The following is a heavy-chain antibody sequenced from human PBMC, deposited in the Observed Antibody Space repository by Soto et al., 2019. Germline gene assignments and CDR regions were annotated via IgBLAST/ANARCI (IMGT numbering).Heavy chain of an antibody. CDR1: GFTFSSYG. D-gene: IGHD1-26*01. Sequence: QVQLVESGGGVVQPGRSLRLSCAASGFTFSSYGMYWVRQAPGKGLEWVAIISYDGSNTYYADSVKGRFTISRDNSKNTLYLQMNSLRAEDTSGYYCAKEGGLSGSYYISSSYYFDYWGQGTLVTVSS. V-gene: IGHV3-30*18. J-gene: IGHJ4*02. CDR3: AKEGGLSGSYYISSSYYFDY. CDR2: ISYDGSNT.